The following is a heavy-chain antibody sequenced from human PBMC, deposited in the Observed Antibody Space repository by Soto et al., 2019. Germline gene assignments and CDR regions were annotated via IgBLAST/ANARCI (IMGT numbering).Heavy chain of an antibody. V-gene: IGHV4-34*01. D-gene: IGHD4-17*01. CDR1: GGSFSGYY. CDR3: ASDSYGDYYYYGMDV. J-gene: IGHJ6*02. Sequence: SXTLSLTCAVYGGSFSGYYWSWIRQPPGKGLEWIGEINHSGSTNYNPSLKSRVTISVDTSKNQFSLKLSSVTAADTAVYYCASDSYGDYYYYGMDVWGQGTTVTVSS. CDR2: INHSGST.